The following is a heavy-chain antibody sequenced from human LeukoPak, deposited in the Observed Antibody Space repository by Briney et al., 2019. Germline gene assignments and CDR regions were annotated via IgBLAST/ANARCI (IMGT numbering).Heavy chain of an antibody. D-gene: IGHD5-18*01. CDR1: GFTVSSNY. Sequence: GGSLRLSCAASGFTVSSNYMSWVRQAPGKGLEWVSVIYSGGGTYYADSVKGRFTISRDNSKNTLYLQMNSLRAEDTAVYYCARGTAMAYPYYYYGMDVWGQGTTVTVSS. V-gene: IGHV3-66*01. CDR2: IYSGGGT. J-gene: IGHJ6*02. CDR3: ARGTAMAYPYYYYGMDV.